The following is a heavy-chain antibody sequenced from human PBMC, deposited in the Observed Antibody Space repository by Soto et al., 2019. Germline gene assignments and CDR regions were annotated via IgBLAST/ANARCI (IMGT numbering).Heavy chain of an antibody. CDR3: ARGNIRQQLVKYYYYYYGMDV. CDR1: GGSISSYY. V-gene: IGHV4-4*07. CDR2: IYTSGST. D-gene: IGHD6-13*01. Sequence: LTCTVSGGSISSYYWSWIRQPAGKGLEWIGRIYTSGSTNYNPSLKSRVTMSVDTSKNQFSLKLSSVTAADTAVYYCARGNIRQQLVKYYYYYYGMDVWGQGTTVTVSS. J-gene: IGHJ6*02.